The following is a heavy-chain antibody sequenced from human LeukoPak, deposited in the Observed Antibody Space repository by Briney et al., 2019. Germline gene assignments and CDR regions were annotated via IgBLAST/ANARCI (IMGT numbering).Heavy chain of an antibody. CDR3: TTDRYYDNSELQFQH. J-gene: IGHJ1*01. CDR2: IKRETDGGTI. CDR1: GISFSNAW. D-gene: IGHD3-22*01. V-gene: IGHV3-15*01. Sequence: PGGSLRLSCAGSGISFSNAWMSWVRQAPGKGLEWLGRIKRETDGGTIDYAAPVKGRFTISRDDSRNTLYLQMDSLKIEDTAVYYCTTDRYYDNSELQFQHWGQGTLVTVSS.